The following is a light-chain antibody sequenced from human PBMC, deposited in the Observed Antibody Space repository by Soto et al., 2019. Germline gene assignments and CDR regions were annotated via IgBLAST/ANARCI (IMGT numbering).Light chain of an antibody. Sequence: DIQMTQSPSSLSASVGDRLTITCRAGQSVSTYLNWYQQKPGEAPKLLIYAASTLQSGVPSRFRGSGSGTDFTLTISSLQPEDFATYYCQQTYSTPLTFGGGTKVDIK. V-gene: IGKV1-39*01. CDR2: AAS. CDR1: QSVSTY. CDR3: QQTYSTPLT. J-gene: IGKJ4*01.